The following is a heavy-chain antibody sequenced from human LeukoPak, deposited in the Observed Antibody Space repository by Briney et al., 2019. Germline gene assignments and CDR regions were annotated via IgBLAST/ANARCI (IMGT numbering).Heavy chain of an antibody. CDR2: IIPIFGTA. J-gene: IGHJ6*03. CDR1: GGTFSSYA. V-gene: IGHV1-69*05. D-gene: IGHD3-10*01. Sequence: SVKVSCKASGGTFSSYAISWVRQAPGQGLEWMGGIIPIFGTANYAQKFQGRVTITTDESTSTAYLELSSLRSEDTAVYYCARGGSTPYYYYYMDVWGKGTTVTVSS. CDR3: ARGGSTPYYYYYMDV.